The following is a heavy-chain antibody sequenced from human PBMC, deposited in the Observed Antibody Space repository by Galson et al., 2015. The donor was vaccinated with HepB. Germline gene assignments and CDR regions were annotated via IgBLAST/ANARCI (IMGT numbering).Heavy chain of an antibody. CDR1: GFIFDDFA. V-gene: IGHV3-9*01. CDR2: ISWNSGTI. CDR3: AKDREAAGTVGLDF. D-gene: IGHD6-13*01. Sequence: SLRLSCAASGFIFDDFALHWVRQAPGKGLEWVSGISWNSGTIVYADSVKGRFTISRDNARSSLYLQMNSLRAEDTALYYCAKDREAAGTVGLDFWGQGTLVTVSS. J-gene: IGHJ4*02.